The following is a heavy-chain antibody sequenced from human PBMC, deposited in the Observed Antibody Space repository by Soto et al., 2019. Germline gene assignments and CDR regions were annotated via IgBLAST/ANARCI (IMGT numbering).Heavy chain of an antibody. J-gene: IGHJ6*02. D-gene: IGHD4-17*01. V-gene: IGHV3-7*01. Sequence: GGSLRLSCAASGFTFSSYWMSWVRQAPGKGLEWVANIKQDGSEKYYVDSVKGRFTISRDNAKNSLYLQMNSLRAEDTAVYYCARGLGRDYGGNSILGYYYGMDVWGQGTTVTVSS. CDR2: IKQDGSEK. CDR3: ARGLGRDYGGNSILGYYYGMDV. CDR1: GFTFSSYW.